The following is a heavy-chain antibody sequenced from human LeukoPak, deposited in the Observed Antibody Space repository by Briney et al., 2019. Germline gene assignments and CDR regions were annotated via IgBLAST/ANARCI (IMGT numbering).Heavy chain of an antibody. Sequence: GGSLRLPCAASGFTFNTYGMGWVRRAPGKGLEWVSGISGSGGSTYYADSVKGRFTISRDDPHNTLYLQMNSLRAEDTAVYFCARGGVDYYGSGTYYLMYYFDYWGQGALVTVSS. V-gene: IGHV3-23*01. D-gene: IGHD3-10*01. J-gene: IGHJ4*02. CDR3: ARGGVDYYGSGTYYLMYYFDY. CDR2: ISGSGGST. CDR1: GFTFNTYG.